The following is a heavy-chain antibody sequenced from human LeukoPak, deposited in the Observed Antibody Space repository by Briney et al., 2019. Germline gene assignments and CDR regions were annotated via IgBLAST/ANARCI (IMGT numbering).Heavy chain of an antibody. CDR2: INSDGSST. CDR3: ARTDYYGLDV. J-gene: IGHJ6*02. CDR1: GFTFSSYW. Sequence: PGGSLRLSCEASGFTFSSYWMHWVRQAPGKGLVWVLRINSDGSSTSYADSVKGRFTISRDNARNTLYLQVSSLRAEDTAVYYCARTDYYGLDVWGQGTTVTVSS. V-gene: IGHV3-74*01.